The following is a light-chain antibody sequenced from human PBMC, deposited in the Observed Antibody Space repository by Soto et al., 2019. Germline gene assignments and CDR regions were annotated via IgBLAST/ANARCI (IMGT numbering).Light chain of an antibody. CDR2: DAS. CDR1: QSVGTF. V-gene: IGKV3-11*01. Sequence: IVFSTSPATTSFSPGERANLSCISSQSVGTFFAWYQQKPGQAPRLLIYDASNRAAGIPARFSGSGSGTDFTLTISRLEPEDFAVYYCQQCNSWPQWTFGPGTKLNI. J-gene: IGKJ1*01. CDR3: QQCNSWPQWT.